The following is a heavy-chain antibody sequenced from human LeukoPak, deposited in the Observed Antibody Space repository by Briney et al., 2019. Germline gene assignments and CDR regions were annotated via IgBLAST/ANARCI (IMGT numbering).Heavy chain of an antibody. CDR1: GYTFTSYG. CDR3: ARNNSDATMEDF. Sequence: ASVKVSCKASGYTFTSYGITWVRQAPGQGLEWMGWISGNSGNTNYAQNLQGRVTMTTDTSTSTAHMELRSLRSDDTAVYYCARNNSDATMEDFWGQGTLVTVSS. V-gene: IGHV1-18*01. D-gene: IGHD4/OR15-4a*01. J-gene: IGHJ4*02. CDR2: ISGNSGNT.